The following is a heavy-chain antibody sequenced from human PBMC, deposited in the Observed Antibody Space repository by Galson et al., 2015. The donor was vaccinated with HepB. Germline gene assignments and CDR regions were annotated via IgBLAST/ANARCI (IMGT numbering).Heavy chain of an antibody. Sequence: SVKVSCKASGYSFTRYYIHWVRQVPGQGLEWMGLINLIAGSRNIAQRFQRRVTLTRDTSTSTAYMELDGLRSDDTAIYYCARDRRVIEATAGYYGMDVWGQGTTVTVTS. CDR3: ARDRRVIEATAGYYGMDV. CDR2: INLIAGSR. D-gene: IGHD5-12*01. V-gene: IGHV1-46*01. J-gene: IGHJ6*02. CDR1: GYSFTRYY.